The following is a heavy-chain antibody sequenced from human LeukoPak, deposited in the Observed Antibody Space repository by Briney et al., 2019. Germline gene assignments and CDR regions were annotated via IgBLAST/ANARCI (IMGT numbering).Heavy chain of an antibody. D-gene: IGHD3-22*01. V-gene: IGHV4-39*07. J-gene: IGHJ5*02. Sequence: PSETLSLTCTGYGGSISSSSYYWGWLRHPPGKGLEWIASIYYSGSTYNKPSLKSRVTISVDTSKNQFSLKLSSVTAADTAVYYCARAAAGSGYYPVNWFDPWGQGTLVTVSS. CDR3: ARAAAGSGYYPVNWFDP. CDR1: GGSISSSSYY. CDR2: IYYSGST.